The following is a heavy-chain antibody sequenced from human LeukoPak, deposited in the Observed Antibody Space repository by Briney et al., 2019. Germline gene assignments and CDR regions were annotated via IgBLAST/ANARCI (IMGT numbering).Heavy chain of an antibody. V-gene: IGHV1-8*03. D-gene: IGHD5-18*01. J-gene: IGHJ6*02. Sequence: GASVKVSCKASGYTFTSYDINWVRQATGQGLEWMGWMNPNSGNTGYAQKFQGRVTITRDTSASTAYMELSSLRSEDTAVYYCARWKHLVPIGNYYSYGTDVWGQGTTVTVSS. CDR1: GYTFTSYD. CDR3: ARWKHLVPIGNYYSYGTDV. CDR2: MNPNSGNT.